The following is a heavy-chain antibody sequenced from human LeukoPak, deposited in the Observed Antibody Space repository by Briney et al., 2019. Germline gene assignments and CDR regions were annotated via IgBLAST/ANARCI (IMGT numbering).Heavy chain of an antibody. CDR2: IYYRGST. V-gene: IGHV4-59*01. CDR1: GGSISSYY. CDR3: ARAPPWLGAFDI. J-gene: IGHJ3*02. D-gene: IGHD3-9*01. Sequence: PSETLSLTCTVSGGSISSYYWSWIRPPPGKGLEWIGYIYYRGSTNYNPSLKSRVTISVDTSKNQFSLKLSSVTAADTAVYYCARAPPWLGAFDIWGQGTMVTVSS.